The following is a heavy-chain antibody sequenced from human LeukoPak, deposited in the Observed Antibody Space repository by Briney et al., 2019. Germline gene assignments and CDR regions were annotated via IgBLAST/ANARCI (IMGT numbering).Heavy chain of an antibody. V-gene: IGHV3-30*02. D-gene: IGHD1-26*01. J-gene: IGHJ4*02. CDR2: IRYDGSNK. Sequence: PGGSLRLSCAASGFTFSSYAMHWVRQAPGKGLEWVAFIRYDGSNKYYADSVKGRFTISRDNSKTTLYLQMNSLRAEDTAVYYCAKPGRRTKWELPDSSYFDYWGQGTLVTVSS. CDR3: AKPGRRTKWELPDSSYFDY. CDR1: GFTFSSYA.